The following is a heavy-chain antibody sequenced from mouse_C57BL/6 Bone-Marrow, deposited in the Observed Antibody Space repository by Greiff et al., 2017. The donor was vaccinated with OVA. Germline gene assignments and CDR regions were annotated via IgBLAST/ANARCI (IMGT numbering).Heavy chain of an antibody. Sequence: QVQLKQPGAELVRPGTSVKLSCKASGYTFTSYWMHWVKQRPGQGLEWIGVIDPSDSYTNYNQKFKGKATLTVDKSSSTAYMQLSSLTSEDSAVYYCARRGPYYGSSYGGFAYWGQGTLVTVSA. J-gene: IGHJ3*01. V-gene: IGHV1-59*01. CDR1: GYTFTSYW. CDR2: IDPSDSYT. D-gene: IGHD1-1*01. CDR3: ARRGPYYGSSYGGFAY.